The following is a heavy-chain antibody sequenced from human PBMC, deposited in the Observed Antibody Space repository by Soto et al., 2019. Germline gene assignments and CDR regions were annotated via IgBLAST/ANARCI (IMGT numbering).Heavy chain of an antibody. CDR1: GFTFSNYA. J-gene: IGHJ4*02. CDR3: AKGGALASTAFDS. Sequence: EVQLLESGGGLVQPGGSLRLSCAASGFTFSNYAMSWVRQAPGKGLEWVSAITASGGSTYYADSVQGRFTISRDSSKNTMYLHMNRLRAEDTAVYYCAKGGALASTAFDSWGQGTLVTVSS. CDR2: ITASGGST. V-gene: IGHV3-23*01. D-gene: IGHD6-19*01.